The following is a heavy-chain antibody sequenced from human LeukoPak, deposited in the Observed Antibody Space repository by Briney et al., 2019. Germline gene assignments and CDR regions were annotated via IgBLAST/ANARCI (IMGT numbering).Heavy chain of an antibody. D-gene: IGHD5-12*01. V-gene: IGHV4-39*01. CDR1: GGSISSSSYY. CDR3: ASLATQWAYYFDY. J-gene: IGHJ4*02. Sequence: PSETLSLTCTVSGGSISSSSYYWGWIRQPPGKGLEWIGSIYYSGSTYYNPSLKSRVTISVDTSKNQFSLKLSSVTAADTAVYYCASLATQWAYYFDYWGQGTLVTVSS. CDR2: IYYSGST.